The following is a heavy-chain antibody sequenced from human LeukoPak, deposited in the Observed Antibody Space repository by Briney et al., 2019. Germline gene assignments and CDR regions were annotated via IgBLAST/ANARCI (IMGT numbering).Heavy chain of an antibody. J-gene: IGHJ3*02. CDR3: ARGVDIVPANKGSSGWFGAFDI. V-gene: IGHV3-21*01. CDR1: GFTFSSYS. D-gene: IGHD6-19*01. CDR2: ISSSSSYI. Sequence: PGGSLRLSCAASGFTFSSYSMNWVRQAPGKGLEWVSSISSSSSYIYYADSVKGRFTISRDNAKNSLYLQMNSLRAEDTAVYYCARGVDIVPANKGSSGWFGAFDIWGQGTMVTVSS.